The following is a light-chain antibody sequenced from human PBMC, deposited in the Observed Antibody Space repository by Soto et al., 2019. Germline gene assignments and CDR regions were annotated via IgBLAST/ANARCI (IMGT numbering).Light chain of an antibody. CDR3: QQRSNWPPV. Sequence: EMVLTQSPATLSLSPGERATLSCRASQSVSSYLAWYQQKPGQAPRLLIYDASNRATGIPARFSGSGSGTDFTLTISSLEPEDFAVYYCQQRSNWPPVFGGGTKVDIK. CDR1: QSVSSY. J-gene: IGKJ4*01. V-gene: IGKV3-11*01. CDR2: DAS.